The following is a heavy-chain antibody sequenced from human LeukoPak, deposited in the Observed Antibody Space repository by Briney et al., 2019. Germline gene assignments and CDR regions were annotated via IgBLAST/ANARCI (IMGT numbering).Heavy chain of an antibody. CDR3: ARHGYNSSWYLKGKFDF. D-gene: IGHD6-13*01. V-gene: IGHV4-39*01. CDR1: GDSISGTAY. Sequence: PSETLYLTCTVSGDSISGTAYWGWIRQPPGKGLEWIGSGFYSGRAYYNPSLKSRVSISVDTSNNLYSLRLTSVTAADTAVYYCARHGYNSSWYLKGKFDFWGQGTLVTVSS. J-gene: IGHJ4*02. CDR2: GFYSGRA.